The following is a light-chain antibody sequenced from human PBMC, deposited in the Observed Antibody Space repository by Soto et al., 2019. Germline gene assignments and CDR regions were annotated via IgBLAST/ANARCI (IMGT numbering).Light chain of an antibody. CDR3: QQHGSSPPP. Sequence: ESGVTQAPGTLSLSSGEKATLSCRASQSVSSSYLAWYQQKPGQAPRLLIYGASSRATGIPDRFSGSGSGTDFTLTISRLEPEDFALYYCQQHGSSPPPLAGGTKV. V-gene: IGKV3-20*01. CDR1: QSVSSSY. CDR2: GAS. J-gene: IGKJ4*01.